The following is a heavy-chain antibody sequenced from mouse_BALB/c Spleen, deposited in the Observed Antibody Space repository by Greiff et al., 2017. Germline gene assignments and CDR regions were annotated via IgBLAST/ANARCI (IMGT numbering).Heavy chain of an antibody. V-gene: IGHV1-7*01. D-gene: IGHD1-1*01. CDR2: INPSTGYT. CDR3: ARGDYGSHAMDY. J-gene: IGHJ4*01. Sequence: VHLVESGAELAKPGASVKMSCKASGYTFTSYWMHWVKQRPGQGLEWIGYINPSTGYTEYNQKFKDKATLTADKSSSTAYMQLSSLTSEDSAVYYCARGDYGSHAMDYWGQGTSVTVSS. CDR1: GYTFTSYW.